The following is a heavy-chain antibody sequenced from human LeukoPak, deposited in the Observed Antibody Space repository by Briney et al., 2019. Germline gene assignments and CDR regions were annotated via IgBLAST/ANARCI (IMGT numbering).Heavy chain of an antibody. CDR3: ARDGYCSSTSCPWGGYFDY. J-gene: IGHJ4*02. CDR1: GFTFSDYY. D-gene: IGHD2-2*03. Sequence: GGSLRLSCSASGFTFSDYYVSWVRQAPGKGLQWISSISGSASTMYYADSVKGRFTISRDNAKNSLYLQMNSLRAEDTAVYYCARDGYCSSTSCPWGGYFDYWGQGTLVTVSS. V-gene: IGHV3-11*04. CDR2: ISGSASTM.